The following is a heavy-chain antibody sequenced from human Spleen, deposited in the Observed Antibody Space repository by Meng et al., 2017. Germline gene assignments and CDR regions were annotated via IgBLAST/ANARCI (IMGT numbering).Heavy chain of an antibody. CDR3: ARAVGAFDI. Sequence: GESLKISCAASGLTFSSYWIHWVRQAPGKGLVWVSRINSDGSSTSYADSVRGRFTISRDNAKNTLYLQMNSLRAEDPAVYYCARAVGAFDIWGQGTMVTVSS. CDR1: GLTFSSYW. D-gene: IGHD3-16*01. J-gene: IGHJ3*02. CDR2: INSDGSST. V-gene: IGHV3-74*01.